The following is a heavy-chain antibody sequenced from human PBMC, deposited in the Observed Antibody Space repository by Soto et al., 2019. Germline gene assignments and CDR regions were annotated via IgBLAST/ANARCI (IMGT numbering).Heavy chain of an antibody. CDR2: ISGTGAST. V-gene: IGHV3-23*01. CDR1: RFTFRSYA. J-gene: IGHJ4*02. Sequence: EVQLLESGGGLVQPGGSLRLSCAASRFTFRSYAMSWVRQAPGKGLEWVSSISGTGASTYYADSVKGRFTISRDNSKNTLYLHMNRLRPEDAAIYYCAKDKDIVVVVAAARGGGFDYWGQGTLVTVSS. CDR3: AKDKDIVVVVAAARGGGFDY. D-gene: IGHD2-15*01.